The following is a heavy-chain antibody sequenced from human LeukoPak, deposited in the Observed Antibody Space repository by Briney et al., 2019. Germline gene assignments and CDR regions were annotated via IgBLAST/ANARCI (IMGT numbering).Heavy chain of an antibody. Sequence: GRSLRLSWAASGFTFSSYGMHWVRQAPGKGLEWVAVIWYDGSNKYYADSVKGRFTISRDNAKNSLYLQMNSLRAEDTALYYCAKDKQRIAAAGIFDYWGQGTLVTVSS. J-gene: IGHJ4*02. D-gene: IGHD6-13*01. V-gene: IGHV3-33*03. CDR2: IWYDGSNK. CDR1: GFTFSSYG. CDR3: AKDKQRIAAAGIFDY.